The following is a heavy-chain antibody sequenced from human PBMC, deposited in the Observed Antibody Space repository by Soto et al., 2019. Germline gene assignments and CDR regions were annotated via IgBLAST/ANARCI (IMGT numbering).Heavy chain of an antibody. V-gene: IGHV1-8*01. CDR2: MNPNSGNT. CDR1: GYTFTSYD. Sequence: QVQLVQSGAEVKKPGASVKVSCKASGYTFTSYDINWVRQATGQGLEWMGWMNPNSGNTGYAQKFQGRVTMTRNTSISTAYMELSSLRSEDTPLYYCARQQLLWFGELFIWFDPWGQGTLVTVSS. D-gene: IGHD3-10*01. CDR3: ARQQLLWFGELFIWFDP. J-gene: IGHJ5*02.